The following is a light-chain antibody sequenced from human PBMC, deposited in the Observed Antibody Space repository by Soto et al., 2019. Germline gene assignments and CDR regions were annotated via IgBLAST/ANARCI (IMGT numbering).Light chain of an antibody. V-gene: IGLV2-11*01. CDR1: SGDVGRYDY. J-gene: IGLJ1*01. Sequence: QSVLTQPRSVSGSPGQSVTISCTGTSGDVGRYDYVSWYQQRPGEAPKLMIYHVTYRPSGVSNRYSGSKSGNSASLTISGLQADDEADYYCCSLTTSHTYVFGSGTKLTVL. CDR3: CSLTTSHTYV. CDR2: HVT.